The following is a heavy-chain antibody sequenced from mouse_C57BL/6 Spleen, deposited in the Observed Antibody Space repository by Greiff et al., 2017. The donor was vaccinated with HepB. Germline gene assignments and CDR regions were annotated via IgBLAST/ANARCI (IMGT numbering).Heavy chain of an antibody. J-gene: IGHJ1*03. D-gene: IGHD2-2*01. CDR3: ARYGVTTSYWYFDV. CDR2: INPYNGGT. V-gene: IGHV1-19*01. Sequence: VQLQQSGPVLVKPGASVKMSCKASGYTFTDYYMNWVKQSHGKSLEWIGVINPYNGGTSYNQKFKGKATLTVDKSSSTAYMELNSLTSEDSAVYYCARYGVTTSYWYFDVWGTGTTVTVSS. CDR1: GYTFTDYY.